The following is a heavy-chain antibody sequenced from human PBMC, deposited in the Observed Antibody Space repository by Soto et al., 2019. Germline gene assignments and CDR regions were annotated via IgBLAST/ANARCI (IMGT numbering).Heavy chain of an antibody. D-gene: IGHD2-15*01. V-gene: IGHV4-34*01. CDR3: AREGPVVVVAASNDAFDI. J-gene: IGHJ3*02. Sequence: ASETLSLTWAVYGGSFSGYYWSWIRQPPGKGLEWIGEINHSGSTNYNPSLKSRVTISVDTSKNQFSLKLSSVTAADTAVYYCAREGPVVVVAASNDAFDIWGQGTMVTVSS. CDR1: GGSFSGYY. CDR2: INHSGST.